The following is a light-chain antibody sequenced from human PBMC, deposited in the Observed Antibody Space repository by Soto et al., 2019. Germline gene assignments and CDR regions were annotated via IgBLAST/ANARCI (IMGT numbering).Light chain of an antibody. CDR3: QQYNTFSYT. J-gene: IGKJ2*01. CDR1: QSISTW. Sequence: DIQMTQSPSTLSASVGDRVTITCRASQSISTWLAWYQQKPGKAPKLLIYDASSLESGVPSRFSGSGSGTEFTLTISSLQPDDLATYYCQQYNTFSYTFGRGTKLEIK. V-gene: IGKV1-5*01. CDR2: DAS.